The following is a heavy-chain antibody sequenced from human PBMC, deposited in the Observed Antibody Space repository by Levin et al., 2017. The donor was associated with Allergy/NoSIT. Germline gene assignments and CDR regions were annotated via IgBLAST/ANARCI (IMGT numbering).Heavy chain of an antibody. CDR3: ARDLNYGDYSDY. CDR2: INPNSGGT. Sequence: GESLKISCKASGYTFTGYYMHWVRQAPGQGLEWMGRINPNSGGTNYAQKFQGRVTMTRDTSISTAYMELSRLRSDDTAVYYCARDLNYGDYSDYWGQGTLVTVSS. D-gene: IGHD4-17*01. J-gene: IGHJ4*02. V-gene: IGHV1-2*06. CDR1: GYTFTGYY.